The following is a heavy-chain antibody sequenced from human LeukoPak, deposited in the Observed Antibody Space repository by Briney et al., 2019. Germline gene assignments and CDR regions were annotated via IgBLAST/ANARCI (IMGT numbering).Heavy chain of an antibody. D-gene: IGHD2-21*01. Sequence: GGSRRLSCAASGFTFSSYAMSWVRQAPGKGLEWVSAISGSGGSTYYADSVKGRFTISRDNSKNTLYLQMNSLRAEDTAVYYCAKAPGAYCGGDCSVDYWGQGTLVTVSS. V-gene: IGHV3-23*01. J-gene: IGHJ4*02. CDR3: AKAPGAYCGGDCSVDY. CDR2: ISGSGGST. CDR1: GFTFSSYA.